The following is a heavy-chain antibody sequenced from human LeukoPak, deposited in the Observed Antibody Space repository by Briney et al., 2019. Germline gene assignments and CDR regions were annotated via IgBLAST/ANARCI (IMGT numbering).Heavy chain of an antibody. CDR2: IRYDGSNQ. J-gene: IGHJ5*02. CDR1: GFTFSTFG. V-gene: IGHV3-30*02. CDR3: VKDDFYDATEA. D-gene: IGHD3-22*01. Sequence: GGSLRLSCAASGFTFSTFGMHWVRQAPGKGLEWVAFIRYDGSNQYYEDSVKGRFTISRDNSKSKVYLEMSRLRHEDSALYYCVKDDFYDATEAWGRGTLVTVSS.